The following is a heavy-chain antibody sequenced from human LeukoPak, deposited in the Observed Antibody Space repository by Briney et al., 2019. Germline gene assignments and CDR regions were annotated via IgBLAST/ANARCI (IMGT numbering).Heavy chain of an antibody. CDR2: VYYYGSP. CDR3: ATQSGLYPPFGH. CDR1: GGSISTNNFY. J-gene: IGHJ5*02. D-gene: IGHD1-26*01. Sequence: SETLSLTCTVSGGSISTNNFYWGWIRQPPGKGLEWIGSVYYYGSPYDNPSLKSRVTISVDTSKNQFSLRLSSVTAADTAVYFCATQSGLYPPFGHWGQGALVTVSS. V-gene: IGHV4-39*01.